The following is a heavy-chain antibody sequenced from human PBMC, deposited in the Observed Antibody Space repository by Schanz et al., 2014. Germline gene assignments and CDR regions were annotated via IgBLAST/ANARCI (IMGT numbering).Heavy chain of an antibody. J-gene: IGHJ5*02. CDR1: EFTFSTDA. Sequence: DVHLLESGGGLVQPGGSLRLSCAASEFTFSTDAMSWVRQAPGKGLEWVSAISGSGGSTSYADSVKGRFTISRDNAKNSLFLQMNSLRPEDTAVYYCARGRVLESWGQGTLVTVSS. V-gene: IGHV3-23*01. CDR3: ARGRVLES. CDR2: ISGSGGST. D-gene: IGHD1-1*01.